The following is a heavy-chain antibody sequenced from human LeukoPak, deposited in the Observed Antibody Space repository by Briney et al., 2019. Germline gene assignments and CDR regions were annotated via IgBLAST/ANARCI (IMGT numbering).Heavy chain of an antibody. J-gene: IGHJ4*02. CDR2: IYHSGST. CDR1: GGSISSSNW. D-gene: IGHD3-22*01. Sequence: SGTLSLTCAVSGGSISSSNWWSWVRQPPGKGLEWIGEIYHSGSTNYNPSLKSRLTISIHTSKNQFSLKLNSVTAADTAVYYCARCLGSGYSGFDYWGQGTLVTASS. V-gene: IGHV4-4*02. CDR3: ARCLGSGYSGFDY.